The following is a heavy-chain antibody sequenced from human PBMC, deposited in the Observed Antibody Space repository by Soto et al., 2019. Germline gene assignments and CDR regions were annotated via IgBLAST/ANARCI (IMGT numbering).Heavy chain of an antibody. Sequence: PGGSRRLSCAASGFTFSSYAMSWVRQAPGKGLEWVSAISGSGGSTYYADSVKGRFTISRDNSKNTLYLQMNSLRAEDTAVYYCAKASSVVITPFDYWGQGTLVTVSS. CDR2: ISGSGGST. CDR1: GFTFSSYA. V-gene: IGHV3-23*01. D-gene: IGHD3-22*01. J-gene: IGHJ4*02. CDR3: AKASSVVITPFDY.